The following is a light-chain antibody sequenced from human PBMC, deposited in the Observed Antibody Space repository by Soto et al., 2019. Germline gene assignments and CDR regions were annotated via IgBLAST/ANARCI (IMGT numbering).Light chain of an antibody. CDR3: QQYGSSYT. CDR1: QSVSSSY. J-gene: IGKJ2*01. Sequence: EIVLTQSPGTLSLSPGERATLSCRASQSVSSSYLAWYQQKPGQAPRLLIYGPSSRATGIPDRFSGSGSGLDFTLTIRRLEVDDVAVYYCQQYGSSYTLGQGTKLEIK. CDR2: GPS. V-gene: IGKV3-20*01.